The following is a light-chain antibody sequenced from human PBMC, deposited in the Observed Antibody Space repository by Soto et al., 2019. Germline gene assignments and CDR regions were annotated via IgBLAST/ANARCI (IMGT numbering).Light chain of an antibody. V-gene: IGKV3-11*01. CDR3: QQRSNWPIT. Sequence: EIVLTQSPATLSLSPVERATLSCRASQSVSSYLAWYQQKPGQAPRLLIYDASNRATGIPARFGGSGSGTDFTLTISSLEPEDFAVYYCQQRSNWPITFGQGTQLEIK. CDR2: DAS. J-gene: IGKJ5*01. CDR1: QSVSSY.